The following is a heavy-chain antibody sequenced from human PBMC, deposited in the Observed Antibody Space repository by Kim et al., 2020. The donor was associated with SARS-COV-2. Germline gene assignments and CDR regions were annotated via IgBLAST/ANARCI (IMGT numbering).Heavy chain of an antibody. CDR3: ARDMNPTVYDY. D-gene: IGHD4-4*01. V-gene: IGHV1-3*01. J-gene: IGHJ4*02. Sequence: KYSQQFRGRPTITRDTSANTAYMGLSSLTSEDTAVYYCARDMNPTVYDYWGQGTLVTVSS.